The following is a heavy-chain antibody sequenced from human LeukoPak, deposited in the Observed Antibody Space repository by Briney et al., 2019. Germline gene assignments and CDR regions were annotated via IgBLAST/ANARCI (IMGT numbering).Heavy chain of an antibody. CDR2: ISGSGGST. J-gene: IGHJ4*02. V-gene: IGHV3-23*01. CDR3: AKDHYYDSSGYTFFDY. CDR1: GFTFSSQW. D-gene: IGHD3-22*01. Sequence: GGSLRLSCAASGFTFSSQWMSWVRQAPGKGLEWVSAISGSGGSTNYADSVKGRFTISRDNSKNTLYLQMNSLRAEDTAVYYCAKDHYYDSSGYTFFDYWGQGTLVTVSS.